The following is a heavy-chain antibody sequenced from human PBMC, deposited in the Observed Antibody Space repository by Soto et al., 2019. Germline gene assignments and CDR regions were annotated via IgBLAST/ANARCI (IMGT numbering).Heavy chain of an antibody. D-gene: IGHD5-18*01. CDR1: GGTFSSYA. V-gene: IGHV1-3*01. CDR2: INAGNGNT. J-gene: IGHJ4*02. CDR3: ARDPGYSYGYN. Sequence: ASVKVSCKASGGTFSSYAISWVRQAPGQRLEWMGGINAGNGNTKYAQKFQGRVTITGDTSTSTAYMELSSLRSEDTAVYYCARDPGYSYGYNWGQGTLVTVSS.